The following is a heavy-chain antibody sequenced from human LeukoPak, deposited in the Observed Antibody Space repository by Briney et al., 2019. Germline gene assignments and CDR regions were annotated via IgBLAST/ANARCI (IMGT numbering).Heavy chain of an antibody. Sequence: PGGSLRLSCAASGFTVGSNEMSWVRQAPGKGLEWVANIKQDGSEKYYVDSVKGRFTISRDNAKNSLYLQMNSLRAEDTAVYYCARDVRQGSYYLYYYYYMDVWGKGTTVTVSS. D-gene: IGHD3-10*01. CDR3: ARDVRQGSYYLYYYYYMDV. CDR2: IKQDGSEK. CDR1: GFTVGSNE. V-gene: IGHV3-7*01. J-gene: IGHJ6*03.